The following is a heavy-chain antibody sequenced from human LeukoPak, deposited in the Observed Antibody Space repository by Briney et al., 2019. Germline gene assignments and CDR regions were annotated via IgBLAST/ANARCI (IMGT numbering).Heavy chain of an antibody. Sequence: SETLSLNCAVYGGSFSGYYWSWIRQPPGKGLELIGEINHSGSTNYNPSLKSRVTISVDTSKNQFSLKLSSVTAADTAVYYCARRWTGEMATMLVWFDPWGQGTLVTVSS. CDR1: GGSFSGYY. V-gene: IGHV4-34*01. CDR3: ARRWTGEMATMLVWFDP. D-gene: IGHD5-24*01. CDR2: INHSGST. J-gene: IGHJ5*02.